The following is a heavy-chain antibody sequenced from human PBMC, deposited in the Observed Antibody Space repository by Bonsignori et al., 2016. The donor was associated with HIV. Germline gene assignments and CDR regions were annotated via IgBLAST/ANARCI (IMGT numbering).Heavy chain of an antibody. CDR3: AKDRTMIVATLTDAFDI. Sequence: SLKISCAASGFTFDDYAMHWVRQAPGKGLEWVSGISWNSGIIDYADSVKGRFTISRDNAKNSLYLQMNSLRAEDTALYYCAKDRTMIVATLTDAFDIWGQGTVVTVSS. J-gene: IGHJ3*02. CDR2: ISWNSGII. V-gene: IGHV3-9*01. D-gene: IGHD3-22*01. CDR1: GFTFDDYA.